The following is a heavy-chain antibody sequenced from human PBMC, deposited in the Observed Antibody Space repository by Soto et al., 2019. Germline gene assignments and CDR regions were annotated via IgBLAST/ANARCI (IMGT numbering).Heavy chain of an antibody. CDR3: AHSKRMSSRGRKIDVTC. J-gene: IGHJ1*01. CDR1: GFSLSTSGVG. CDR2: IYWDDDK. V-gene: IGHV2-5*02. D-gene: IGHD3-22*01. Sequence: QITLKESGPPLVKPTQTLTLTCTFSGFSLSTSGVGVGWIRQPPGKALEWLALIYWDDDKRYSPSLKSRLTINKDTSKHQVVLTMTNIDPVDTAAYYGAHSKRMSSRGRKIDVTCGGQGTLVTVSS.